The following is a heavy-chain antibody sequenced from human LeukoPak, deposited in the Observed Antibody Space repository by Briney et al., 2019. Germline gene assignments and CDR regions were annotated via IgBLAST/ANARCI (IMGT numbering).Heavy chain of an antibody. J-gene: IGHJ4*02. Sequence: PGGSLRLSCAASGFTFSSYWMSWVRQAPGKGLEWVANIKQDGSEKYYVDSVKGRFTISRDNAKNSLYLQMNSLRAADTAVYYCAKDGVIHSYGYWYDYWGQGTLVTVSP. CDR2: IKQDGSEK. D-gene: IGHD5-18*01. V-gene: IGHV3-7*01. CDR3: AKDGVIHSYGYWYDY. CDR1: GFTFSSYW.